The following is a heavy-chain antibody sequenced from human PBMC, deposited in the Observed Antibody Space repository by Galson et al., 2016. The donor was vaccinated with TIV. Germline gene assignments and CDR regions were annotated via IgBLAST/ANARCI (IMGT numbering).Heavy chain of an antibody. V-gene: IGHV1-69*06. CDR1: GGSFMNYA. CDR2: IIPIFGTG. D-gene: IGHD1-14*01. J-gene: IGHJ6*03. Sequence: SVKVSCKASGGSFMNYAVSWVRQAPGQGLEWMGRIIPIFGTGNYAQKFQGRVTITADIFASTAYMELSSLTSDDTAVYYCAGPPTFGNVYHYYMDVWGKGTAVTVYS. CDR3: AGPPTFGNVYHYYMDV.